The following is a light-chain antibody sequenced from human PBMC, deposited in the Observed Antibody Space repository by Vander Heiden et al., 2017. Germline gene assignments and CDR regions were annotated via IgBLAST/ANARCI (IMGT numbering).Light chain of an antibody. CDR2: RNN. Sequence: QSVLTPPPSASGTPGQRVTISCSGSSSNIGSKYVYWYQQLPGTAPKLLIERNNQRPSGVPDRFAGSKSGTSASLAISGLRSEDEAEYDCAAWDDSLSGVVFGGGTKLTVL. V-gene: IGLV1-47*01. J-gene: IGLJ2*01. CDR3: AAWDDSLSGVV. CDR1: SSNIGSKY.